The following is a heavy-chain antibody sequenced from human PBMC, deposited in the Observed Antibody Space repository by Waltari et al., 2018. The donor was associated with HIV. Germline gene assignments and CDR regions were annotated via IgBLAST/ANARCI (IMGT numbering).Heavy chain of an antibody. CDR3: ATGVRYYGP. CDR2: IYPDDTT. V-gene: IGHV3-53*01. J-gene: IGHJ5*02. D-gene: IGHD3-10*01. CDR1: TFSVSGTH. Sequence: AESGGRLIQPGGSLGLSCRASTFSVSGTHVTWIRQAPGGALEWVGVIYPDDTTHYADSVSGRFTISRAKSRTTVLLLMNGLFVDDTATYFCATGVRYYGPWGQGTRVTVSS.